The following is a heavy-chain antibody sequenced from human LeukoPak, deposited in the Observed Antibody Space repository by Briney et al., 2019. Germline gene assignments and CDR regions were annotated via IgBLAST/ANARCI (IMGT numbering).Heavy chain of an antibody. CDR3: AKAPYYYDTNAAYFDY. D-gene: IGHD3-22*01. CDR1: GFTFSSYS. Sequence: PGGSLRLSCAASGFTFSSYSMNWVRQAPGKGLEWVSYISSSSTIYYADSVKGRFAISRDNAKNSLYLQMNSLRDEDTAVYYCAKAPYYYDTNAAYFDYWGQGTLVTVSS. J-gene: IGHJ4*02. V-gene: IGHV3-48*02. CDR2: ISSSSTI.